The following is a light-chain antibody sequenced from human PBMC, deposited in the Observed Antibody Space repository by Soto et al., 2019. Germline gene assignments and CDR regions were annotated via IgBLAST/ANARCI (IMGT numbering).Light chain of an antibody. Sequence: EIVMTQSPATLSVSPGERATLSCRASQSVSSNLAWYQQKPGQAPRLLIYGASTMATGIPARFSGSGSGTEFTLTISSLQSEDFAVYYWQQYNNWPPVTFGGGTKVEIK. V-gene: IGKV3-15*01. CDR1: QSVSSN. J-gene: IGKJ4*01. CDR3: QQYNNWPPVT. CDR2: GAS.